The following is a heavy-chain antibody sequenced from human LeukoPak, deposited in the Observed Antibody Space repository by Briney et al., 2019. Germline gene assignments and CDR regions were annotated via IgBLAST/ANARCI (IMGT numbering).Heavy chain of an antibody. V-gene: IGHV4-39*01. CDR2: IYYTGSA. Sequence: SETLSLTCTVSGGSISSYYWGWIRQPPGKGLEWIGSIYYTGSAYYNPSLKSRVTMSVDTFKNQFSLRLSSVTAADTAVYSCARHPERYSYFDYWGQGTLVTVSS. CDR3: ARHPERYSYFDY. CDR1: GGSISSYY. D-gene: IGHD5-18*01. J-gene: IGHJ4*02.